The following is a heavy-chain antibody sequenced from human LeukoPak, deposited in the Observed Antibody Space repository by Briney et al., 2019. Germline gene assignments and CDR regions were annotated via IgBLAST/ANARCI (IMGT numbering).Heavy chain of an antibody. V-gene: IGHV1-18*01. D-gene: IGHD3-9*01. J-gene: IGHJ6*02. CDR1: GYTFTSYG. CDR2: ISAYNGNT. CDR3: ARESYDILTGYSYYYYGMDV. Sequence: ASVKVSCKASGYTFTSYGISWVRHAPGQGLEWMGWISAYNGNTNYAQKLQGRVTMTTDTSTSTAYMELRSLRSDDTAVYYCARESYDILTGYSYYYYGMDVWGQGTTVTVSS.